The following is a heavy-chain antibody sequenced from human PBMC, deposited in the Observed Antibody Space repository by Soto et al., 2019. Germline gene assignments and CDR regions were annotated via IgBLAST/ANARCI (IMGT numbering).Heavy chain of an antibody. CDR2: VYHNCNA. D-gene: IGHD3-10*01. V-gene: IGHV4-30-2*01. Sequence: PSETLSMTCTVSGGSITTPGYSWSWIRQPPEKAPEWIEYVYHNCNAYPKPALKSRVTISLDGAKNQFSLKMTSVTAADTVLYYFAARPYYYYGLDVWGQGTTVTVSS. J-gene: IGHJ6*02. CDR3: AARPYYYYGLDV. CDR1: GGSITTPGYS.